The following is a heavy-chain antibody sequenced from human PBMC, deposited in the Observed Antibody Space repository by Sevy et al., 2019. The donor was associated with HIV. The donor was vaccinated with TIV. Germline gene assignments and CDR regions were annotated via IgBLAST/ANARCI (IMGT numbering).Heavy chain of an antibody. D-gene: IGHD3-10*01. CDR2: ISYDGNNK. Sequence: GGSLRLSCAASGFTFSSYAMHWVRQALGKGLEWVAVISYDGNNKYADSVKGRFTISRDNSKNTLYLQMNSLRAEDTAVYYCARDGSAGGLFLKDYYYFGMDVWGQGTTVTVSS. V-gene: IGHV3-30*03. CDR3: ARDGSAGGLFLKDYYYFGMDV. CDR1: GFTFSSYA. J-gene: IGHJ6*02.